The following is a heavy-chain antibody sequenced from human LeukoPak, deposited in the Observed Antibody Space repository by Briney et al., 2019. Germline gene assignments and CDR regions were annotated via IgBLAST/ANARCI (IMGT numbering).Heavy chain of an antibody. CDR1: GYTLTSYY. CDR2: ISPSGGST. CDR3: ARDRGKLGNDY. J-gene: IGHJ4*02. Sequence: ASVKVSCKASGYTLTSYYMHWVRQAPGQGLEWMGIISPSGGSTSYAQKFQGRVTMTRDTSTSTVYMELSSLRSEDTAVYYCARDRGKLGNDYWGQGTLVTVSS. V-gene: IGHV1-46*01. D-gene: IGHD3-10*01.